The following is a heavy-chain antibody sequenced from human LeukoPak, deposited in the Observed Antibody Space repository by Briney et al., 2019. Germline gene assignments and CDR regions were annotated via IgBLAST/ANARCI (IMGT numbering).Heavy chain of an antibody. D-gene: IGHD2-2*01. Sequence: SETLSLTCTVSGGSISSSSYYWAWIRQPPGKGLEWNGSIYYSGSTYYNPSLKSRVTISVDTSKNQFSLKLSSVTAADTAVCYCARLTLGVVVPAATFDYWGQGTLVTVSS. V-gene: IGHV4-39*01. CDR1: GGSISSSSYY. J-gene: IGHJ4*02. CDR3: ARLTLGVVVPAATFDY. CDR2: IYYSGST.